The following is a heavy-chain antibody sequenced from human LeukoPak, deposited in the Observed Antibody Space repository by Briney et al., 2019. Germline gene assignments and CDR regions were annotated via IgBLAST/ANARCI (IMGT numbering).Heavy chain of an antibody. CDR3: AKGRGLSYDYGADY. V-gene: IGHV3-9*03. CDR1: GFTFDDYA. D-gene: IGHD4-17*01. CDR2: ISWNSGSI. J-gene: IGHJ4*02. Sequence: GGSLRLSCAASGFTFDDYAMHWVRQAPGKGLEWVSGISWNSGSIGYADSVKGRFTISRENAKNSLYLQMSSLRAEDMALYYCAKGRGLSYDYGADYWGQGTLVTVSS.